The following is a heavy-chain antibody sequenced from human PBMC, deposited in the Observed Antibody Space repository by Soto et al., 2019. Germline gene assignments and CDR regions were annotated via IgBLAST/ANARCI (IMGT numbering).Heavy chain of an antibody. V-gene: IGHV4-39*07. J-gene: IGHJ5*02. CDR3: ARGADSSGYDNWFDP. D-gene: IGHD3-22*01. Sequence: SETLSLTCTVSGGSISSNTYYWGWIRQPPGKGLEWIGSIYNSGTYYNPSIKSRVTISVDTSKNQFSLKLSSVTAADTAVYYCARGADSSGYDNWFDPWGQGTLVT. CDR1: GGSISSNTYY. CDR2: IYNSGT.